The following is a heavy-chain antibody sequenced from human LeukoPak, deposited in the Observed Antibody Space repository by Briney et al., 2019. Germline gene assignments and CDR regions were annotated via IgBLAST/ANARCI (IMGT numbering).Heavy chain of an antibody. D-gene: IGHD2-2*01. Sequence: SETLSLTCTVSGGSISSYYWNWIRQPPGKGLEWIGYIYYSGSTNYNPSLKSRVTTSVDTSKNQFSLKLSSVTAADTAVYYCATTPIVVVPEGGFDPWGQGTLVTVSS. V-gene: IGHV4-59*01. CDR2: IYYSGST. CDR3: ATTPIVVVPEGGFDP. CDR1: GGSISSYY. J-gene: IGHJ5*02.